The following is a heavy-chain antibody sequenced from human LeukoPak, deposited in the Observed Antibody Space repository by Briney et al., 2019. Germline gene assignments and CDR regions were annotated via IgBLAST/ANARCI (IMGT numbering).Heavy chain of an antibody. D-gene: IGHD2-15*01. CDR2: INPNSGNT. CDR3: ARALRFCSGGSCYSGDWFDP. V-gene: IGHV1-8*03. Sequence: ASVTVSCKASGYTFTGYYMHWVRQAPGQGLEWMGWINPNSGNTGYAQKFQGRVTITRNTSISTAYMELSSLRSEDTAVYYCARALRFCSGGSCYSGDWFDPWGQGTLVTVSS. CDR1: GYTFTGYY. J-gene: IGHJ5*02.